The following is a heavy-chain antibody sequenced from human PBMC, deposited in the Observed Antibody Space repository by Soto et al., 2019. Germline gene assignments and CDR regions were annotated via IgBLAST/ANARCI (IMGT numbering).Heavy chain of an antibody. CDR3: ARDSSGYYTFDF. J-gene: IGHJ4*02. CDR2: IYYSGTT. D-gene: IGHD3-22*01. Sequence: VQLQESGPGLVKPSETLSLTCTVSGDSISSSYWTWIRKTPGKGLEWIGYIYYSGTTNYNPSLKIRVTISVDTSTNQLSLKLSSVTAADTAVYYCARDSSGYYTFDFWGQGTMVTVSA. CDR1: GDSISSSY. V-gene: IGHV4-59*01.